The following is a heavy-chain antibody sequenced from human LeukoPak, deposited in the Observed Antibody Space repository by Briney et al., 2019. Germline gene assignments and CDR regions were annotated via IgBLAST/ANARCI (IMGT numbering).Heavy chain of an antibody. CDR3: ARRAPYFNYYMDV. CDR1: GGSISGYY. J-gene: IGHJ6*03. V-gene: IGHV4-59*01. Sequence: SETLSLTCTVSGGSISGYYWIWIRQPPGKELNWIGYIYSSGTTKYNPSLRSRVTISVDTSKMQFSLNLSSVTAADTAPYFCARRAPYFNYYMDVWGKGTTVTVSS. CDR2: IYSSGTT.